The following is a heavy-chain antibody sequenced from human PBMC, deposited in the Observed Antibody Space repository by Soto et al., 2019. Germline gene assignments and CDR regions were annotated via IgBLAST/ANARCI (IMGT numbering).Heavy chain of an antibody. CDR1: GYSFTSYW. CDR2: IYPGDSDT. Sequence: GESLKISCKGSGYSFTSYWIGWVRQMPGKGLEWMGIIYPGDSDTRYSPSFQGQVTISADKSISTAYLQWSSLKASDTAMYYCARLSYYDSSGYYYHGNWFDPWGQGTLVTVS. D-gene: IGHD3-22*01. CDR3: ARLSYYDSSGYYYHGNWFDP. J-gene: IGHJ5*02. V-gene: IGHV5-51*01.